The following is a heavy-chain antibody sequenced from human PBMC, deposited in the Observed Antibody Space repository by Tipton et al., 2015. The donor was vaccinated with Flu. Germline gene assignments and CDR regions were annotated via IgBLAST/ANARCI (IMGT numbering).Heavy chain of an antibody. Sequence: TLSLTCAVSGYSISSAYYCGWIRQPPGKRLEWIGCISHSGSTYYNPSLKSRVTISVDMAKNHFSQRLSSVTAADTAVYYCARTTCYYGSGSSDYWGQGTLVTVSS. V-gene: IGHV4-38-2*01. CDR3: ARTTCYYGSGSSDY. J-gene: IGHJ4*02. D-gene: IGHD3-10*01. CDR2: ISHSGST. CDR1: GYSISSAYY.